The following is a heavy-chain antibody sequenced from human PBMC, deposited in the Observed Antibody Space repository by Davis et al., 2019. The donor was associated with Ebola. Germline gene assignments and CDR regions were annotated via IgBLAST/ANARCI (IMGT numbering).Heavy chain of an antibody. Sequence: GESLKISCKGSGYSFTSYWISWVRQMPGKGLEWMGRIDPSDSYTNYSPSFQGHVTISADKSISTAYLQWSSLKASDTAMYYCARGRGVWSSSNQMYYFDYWGQGTLVTVSS. CDR2: IDPSDSYT. CDR3: ARGRGVWSSSNQMYYFDY. V-gene: IGHV5-10-1*01. CDR1: GYSFTSYW. D-gene: IGHD3-3*01. J-gene: IGHJ4*02.